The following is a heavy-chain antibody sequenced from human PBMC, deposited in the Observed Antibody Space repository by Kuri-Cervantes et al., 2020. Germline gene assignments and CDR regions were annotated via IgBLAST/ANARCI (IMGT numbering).Heavy chain of an antibody. D-gene: IGHD4-17*01. CDR2: ISYDGSNK. Sequence: GESLKISFAASGFTFSSHGMHWVRQAPGKGLEWVAVISYDGSNKYYADSVKGRFPISRDNSKNTLYLQMNSLSAEDTAVYYCAKDLLIGYGDYTETYYYYGMDVWGQGTTVTVSS. J-gene: IGHJ6*02. V-gene: IGHV3-30*18. CDR3: AKDLLIGYGDYTETYYYYGMDV. CDR1: GFTFSSHG.